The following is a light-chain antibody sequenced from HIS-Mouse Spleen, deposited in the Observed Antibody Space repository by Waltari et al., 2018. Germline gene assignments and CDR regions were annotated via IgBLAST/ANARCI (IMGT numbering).Light chain of an antibody. Sequence: QSALTQPASVSGSPGQSITISCTGTSSDVGVYNYVSWYQQHPGKAPKLMIYDVSNRPSGVSNRFSGSKSGNTASLTISGLQAEDEADYYCSSYTSSSTWVFGGGTKLTDL. J-gene: IGLJ3*02. CDR3: SSYTSSSTWV. CDR1: SSDVGVYNY. CDR2: DVS. V-gene: IGLV2-14*03.